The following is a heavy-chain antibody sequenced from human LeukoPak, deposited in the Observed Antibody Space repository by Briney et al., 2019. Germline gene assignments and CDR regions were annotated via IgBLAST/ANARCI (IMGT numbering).Heavy chain of an antibody. CDR2: IYYSGST. V-gene: IGHV4-39*01. CDR1: GGSISSSSYY. D-gene: IGHD3-3*01. Sequence: KPSETLSLTCTVSGGSISSSSYYWGWIRQPPGKGLEWIGSIYYSGSTYYNPSLKSRVTISVDTSKNQFSLKLSSVTAADTAVYYCARHTDFWVPRLSGRNWFDPRGQGTLVTVSS. J-gene: IGHJ5*02. CDR3: ARHTDFWVPRLSGRNWFDP.